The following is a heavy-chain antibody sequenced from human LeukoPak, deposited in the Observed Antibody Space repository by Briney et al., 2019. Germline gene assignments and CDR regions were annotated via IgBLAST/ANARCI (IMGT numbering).Heavy chain of an antibody. J-gene: IGHJ3*02. V-gene: IGHV4-38-2*01. Sequence: SETLSLTCAVSGYSISSGYYWGWIRQPPGKGLEWIGSIYHSGSTYYNPSLKSRVTISVDTSKNQFSLKLSSVTAADTAVYYCVRHPGYCSSTSCYISAFDIWGQGIMVTVSS. CDR3: VRHPGYCSSTSCYISAFDI. D-gene: IGHD2-2*02. CDR2: IYHSGST. CDR1: GYSISSGYY.